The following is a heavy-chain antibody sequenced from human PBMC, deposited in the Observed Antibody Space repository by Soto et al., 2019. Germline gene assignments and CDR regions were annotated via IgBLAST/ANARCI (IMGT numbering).Heavy chain of an antibody. Sequence: QVQLQESGPGLVKPSETLSLTCTVSGGSISSYYWIWIRQPPGKGLEWIVYIFYSGSTNYNPSLKSRVTISVDTSKNKFSLKLSSVTAADTAVYYCARRYGSAFDIWGHGTMVTVSS. CDR1: GGSISSYY. CDR2: IFYSGST. CDR3: ARRYGSAFDI. D-gene: IGHD4-17*01. J-gene: IGHJ3*02. V-gene: IGHV4-59*01.